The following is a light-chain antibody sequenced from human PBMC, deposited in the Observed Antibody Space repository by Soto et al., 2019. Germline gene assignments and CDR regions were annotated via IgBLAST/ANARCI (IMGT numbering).Light chain of an antibody. CDR3: QTWGRGIVV. CDR1: SGHSSYA. V-gene: IGLV4-69*02. Sequence: QSVLTQSPSASASLGASVNVTCTLTSGHSSYAIAWHQQQPEKGPRFLMRLNSDGSHSKGDGIPDRFSGSSSGAERYLIISSLQSADEADYYCQTWGRGIVVFGGGTKLTVL. CDR2: LNSDGSH. J-gene: IGLJ2*01.